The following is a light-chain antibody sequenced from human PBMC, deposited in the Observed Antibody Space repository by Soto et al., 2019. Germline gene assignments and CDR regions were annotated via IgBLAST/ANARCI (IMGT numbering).Light chain of an antibody. V-gene: IGLV1-44*01. CDR2: NNN. Sequence: QSVLTQPPSASGTPGQRVTISCSGSSSNIGSNLVNWYQQLPGTAPKIVIYNNNQWPSGVPDRFSGSKSGTSASLAISGLQSEDEADYHCATWDDSLKGLVFGGGTKLTVL. CDR1: SSNIGSNL. J-gene: IGLJ3*02. CDR3: ATWDDSLKGLV.